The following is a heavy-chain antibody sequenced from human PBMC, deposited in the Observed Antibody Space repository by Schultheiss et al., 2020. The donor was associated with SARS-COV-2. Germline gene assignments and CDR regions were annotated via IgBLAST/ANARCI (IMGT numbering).Heavy chain of an antibody. J-gene: IGHJ6*03. CDR3: AKHLITIFGVVIPDYYYYYYMDV. Sequence: GGSLRLSCAASGFTFSSYAMSWVRQAPGKGLEWVSGISWNSVITGYVDSVKGRVTISRDNAKNSLYLQMNSLRAEDTAVYYCAKHLITIFGVVIPDYYYYYYMDVWGKGTTVTVSS. CDR2: ISWNSVIT. D-gene: IGHD3-3*01. V-gene: IGHV3-23*01. CDR1: GFTFSSYA.